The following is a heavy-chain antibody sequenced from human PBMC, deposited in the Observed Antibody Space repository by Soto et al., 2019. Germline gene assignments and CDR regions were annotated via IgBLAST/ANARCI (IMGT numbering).Heavy chain of an antibody. V-gene: IGHV3-23*01. Sequence: EVQLLESGGGLVQPGGSLRLSFAASGFTFSSYAMSWVRQAPGKGLEWVSAISGSGGSTYYADSVKGRFTISRDNSKNTLYLQMNSLRAEDTAGYYCAKIVVVPAASPSYFDYWGQGTLVTVSS. CDR2: ISGSGGST. D-gene: IGHD2-2*01. CDR3: AKIVVVPAASPSYFDY. J-gene: IGHJ4*02. CDR1: GFTFSSYA.